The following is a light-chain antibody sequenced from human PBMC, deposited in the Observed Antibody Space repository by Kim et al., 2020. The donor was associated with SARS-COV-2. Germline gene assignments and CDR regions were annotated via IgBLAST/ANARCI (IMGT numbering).Light chain of an antibody. CDR1: QDINNC. CDR2: DAS. Sequence: DVQMTQSPSSLSASVGDRVTITCHSSQDINNCLHWYQQKPGKAPKLLIYDASNLETGVPTRFSGSGSGTDFSFTISSLPPEDIATYHCQKHIHLPVFGQWTRLEIK. J-gene: IGKJ5*01. CDR3: QKHIHLPV. V-gene: IGKV1-33*01.